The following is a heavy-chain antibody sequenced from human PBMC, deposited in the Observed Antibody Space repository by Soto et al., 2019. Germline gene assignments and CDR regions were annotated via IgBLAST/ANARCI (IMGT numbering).Heavy chain of an antibody. CDR3: ARSVEVTDMVFVSWFDP. CDR1: GGSFISYA. D-gene: IGHD5-18*01. Sequence: SVKVSYKASGGSFISYAIIWVRQAPGQGLEWMGGIIPIFGTANYAQKFQGRVTITADESTSTAYMELSSLRSEDTAVYYCARSVEVTDMVFVSWFDPWGQGTLVTVSS. J-gene: IGHJ5*02. V-gene: IGHV1-69*01. CDR2: IIPIFGTA.